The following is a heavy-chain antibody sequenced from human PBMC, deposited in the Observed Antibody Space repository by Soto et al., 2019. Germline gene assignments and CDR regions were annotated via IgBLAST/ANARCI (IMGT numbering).Heavy chain of an antibody. D-gene: IGHD6-13*01. CDR2: ISWNSGNI. CDR3: AKSVYSSNWWVNNWFDP. V-gene: IGHV3-9*01. CDR1: GFTFDDYV. J-gene: IGHJ5*02. Sequence: EVQLVESGGGLVQPGRSLRLSCAASGFTFDDYVMHWVRQAPGKGLEWVSGISWNSGNIGYADSVKGRFTISRDNAKNSLYVQMNSLRAEDTALYYCAKSVYSSNWWVNNWFDPWGQVTLITVSS.